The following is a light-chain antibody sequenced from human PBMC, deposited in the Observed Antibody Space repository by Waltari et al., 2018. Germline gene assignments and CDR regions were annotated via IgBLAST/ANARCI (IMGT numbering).Light chain of an antibody. V-gene: IGLV2-11*01. CDR2: DVT. Sequence: SALTQPRSVSGSPGQSVTISCTDTTNELGSYNYVSWYQQHPGKAPKLIILDVTKRPSGVPDRLSGSKSGNTASLTISGLRAEDEAEYYCCSYAGSYTWVFGGGTKLTVV. CDR1: TNELGSYNY. CDR3: CSYAGSYTWV. J-gene: IGLJ3*02.